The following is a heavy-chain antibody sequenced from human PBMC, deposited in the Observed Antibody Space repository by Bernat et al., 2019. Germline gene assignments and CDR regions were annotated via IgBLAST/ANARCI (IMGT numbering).Heavy chain of an antibody. CDR3: ARDQRDYDISTGYFFRGAFDI. CDR2: IYSGGST. J-gene: IGHJ3*02. D-gene: IGHD3-9*01. V-gene: IGHV3-53*01. Sequence: EVQLVESGGGLIQPGGSLRLSCAASGFTVSSNYMSWVRQAPGKGLEWVSVIYSGGSTYYADSVKGRFTISRDNSKNTLYLQMNSLRAEDTAVYYCARDQRDYDISTGYFFRGAFDIWGQGTMVTVSS. CDR1: GFTVSSNY.